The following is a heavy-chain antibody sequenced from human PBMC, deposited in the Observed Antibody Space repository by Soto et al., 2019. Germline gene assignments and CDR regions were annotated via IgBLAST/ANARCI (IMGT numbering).Heavy chain of an antibody. Sequence: QVQLQESGPGLVKPSQTLSLTCTVSGGSISSGDYYWSWIRQHPGKGLEWIGYIYYSGSTYYNPSLNSRVTISVDTSKNHFSLKLSSVTAAYTAVYSCARWWSGSRQGFDPWGQGTLVTVSS. V-gene: IGHV4-31*03. J-gene: IGHJ5*02. CDR1: GGSISSGDYY. D-gene: IGHD3-3*01. CDR2: IYYSGST. CDR3: ARWWSGSRQGFDP.